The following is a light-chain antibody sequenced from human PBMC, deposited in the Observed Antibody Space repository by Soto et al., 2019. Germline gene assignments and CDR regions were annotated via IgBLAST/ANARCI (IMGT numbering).Light chain of an antibody. CDR2: RNN. Sequence: QSVLTQPPSASGTPGQRVNISCSGSSSNIGSNYVYWYRQLPGTAPQLLIKRNNQLPSAVPARFSGSNSGTSASLAISGVRSEDEADYYCGGWYDSLSAPVFGGGTQLTVL. V-gene: IGLV1-47*01. CDR1: SSNIGSNY. CDR3: GGWYDSLSAPV. J-gene: IGLJ3*02.